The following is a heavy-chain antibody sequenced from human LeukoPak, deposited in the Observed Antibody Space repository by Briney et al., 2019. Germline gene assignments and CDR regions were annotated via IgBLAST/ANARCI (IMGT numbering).Heavy chain of an antibody. Sequence: SETLSLTCTVSGGSISSGSYYWSWIRQPAGKGLEWIGHIYTSGSTNYNPSLKSRVTMSVDTSKNQFSLKVTSVTAADTAVYYCARKVSNDYINDAFDIWGQGTMVTVSS. CDR1: GGSISSGSYY. V-gene: IGHV4-61*09. CDR2: IYTSGST. J-gene: IGHJ3*02. CDR3: ARKVSNDYINDAFDI. D-gene: IGHD4-11*01.